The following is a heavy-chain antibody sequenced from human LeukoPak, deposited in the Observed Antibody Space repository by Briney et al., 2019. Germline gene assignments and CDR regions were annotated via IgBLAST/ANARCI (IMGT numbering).Heavy chain of an antibody. Sequence: PGGSLRLSCAASGVTFSSYSLNWVRQAPGKGLEWVSSISSSSDYIYYADSVKGRFTISRDNAKNSLYLQMNSLRAEDTAVYYCARGGDYYGSGSYYRIYANYYYYYMDVWGKGTTVTISS. CDR1: GVTFSSYS. V-gene: IGHV3-21*01. J-gene: IGHJ6*03. D-gene: IGHD3-10*01. CDR2: ISSSSDYI. CDR3: ARGGDYYGSGSYYRIYANYYYYYMDV.